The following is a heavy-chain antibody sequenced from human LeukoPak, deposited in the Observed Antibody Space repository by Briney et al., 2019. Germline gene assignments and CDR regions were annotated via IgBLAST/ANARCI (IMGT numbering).Heavy chain of an antibody. V-gene: IGHV1-8*01. CDR1: GYTFTSYD. J-gene: IGHJ4*02. D-gene: IGHD6-19*01. CDR2: MNPNSGNT. Sequence: GASVKVSCKASGYTFTSYDINWVRQATGQGLEWMGWMNPNSGNTGYAQKFQGRVTMTRNTSISTAYMEPSSLRSDDTAVYYCASAIAVAGSGNYWGQGTLVTVSS. CDR3: ASAIAVAGSGNY.